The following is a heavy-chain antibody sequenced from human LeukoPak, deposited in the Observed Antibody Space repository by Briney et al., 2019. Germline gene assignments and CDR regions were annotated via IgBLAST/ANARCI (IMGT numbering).Heavy chain of an antibody. V-gene: IGHV3-7*01. CDR3: ARDQTPFY. Sequence: PGGSLRLSCAAAGFTLSNYWMRWVRQAPGEGLGWEANIKQGGSEAYYVDSVKGRFTISRDNTKSSMWLQMNSLRDEDTAVYYCARDQTPFYWGQGSLVTVSS. D-gene: IGHD2-15*01. CDR2: IKQGGSEA. CDR1: GFTLSNYW. J-gene: IGHJ4*02.